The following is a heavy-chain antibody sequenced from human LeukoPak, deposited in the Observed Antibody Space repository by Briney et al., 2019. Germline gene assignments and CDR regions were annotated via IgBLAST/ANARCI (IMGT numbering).Heavy chain of an antibody. CDR1: SDSIYSSNYY. V-gene: IGHV4-39*02. Sequence: PSETLSLTCTVSSDSIYSSNYYWGWIRQPPGKGLEWIGSIYYSGSTYYNSSLKSRVTISVDTSKNQFSLKLSSLTAADTAVYYCAREVYRKAYGDYGGFDPWGQGTLVTVSS. J-gene: IGHJ5*02. D-gene: IGHD4-17*01. CDR2: IYYSGST. CDR3: AREVYRKAYGDYGGFDP.